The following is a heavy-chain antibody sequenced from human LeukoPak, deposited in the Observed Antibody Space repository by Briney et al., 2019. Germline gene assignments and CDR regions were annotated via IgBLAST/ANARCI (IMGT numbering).Heavy chain of an antibody. CDR1: GFTFSSYS. V-gene: IGHV3-48*02. Sequence: GGSLRLSCAASGFTFSSYSMNWVRQAPGKGLEWVSYISSSSSTIYYADSVKGRFTISRDNAKNSLYLQMNSLRDEDTAVYYCVKDYGPKQLVFFDSWGQGTLVTVSS. CDR2: ISSSSSTI. D-gene: IGHD6-13*01. CDR3: VKDYGPKQLVFFDS. J-gene: IGHJ4*02.